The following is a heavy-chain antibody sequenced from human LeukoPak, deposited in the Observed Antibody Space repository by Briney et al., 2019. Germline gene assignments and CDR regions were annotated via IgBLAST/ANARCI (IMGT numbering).Heavy chain of an antibody. CDR2: ISSSGSTI. Sequence: GGSPRLSCAASGFTFSDYHMSWIRQAPGKGLEWVSYISSSGSTIYYADSVKSRFTISRDNAKNSLYLQMNSLRAEDTAVYYCAREDYDYAFDIWGQGTMVTVSS. J-gene: IGHJ3*02. CDR3: AREDYDYAFDI. V-gene: IGHV3-11*01. D-gene: IGHD4-17*01. CDR1: GFTFSDYH.